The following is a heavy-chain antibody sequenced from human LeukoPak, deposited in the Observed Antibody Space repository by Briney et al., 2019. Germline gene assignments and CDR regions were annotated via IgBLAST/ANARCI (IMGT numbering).Heavy chain of an antibody. CDR3: ARTPPLLWFGELGYFDY. Sequence: SETLSLTCTVSGDSITSSSYYWGWIRQPPGKGLEWIGTISHGGSTYYNPSLKSRVSMSGDTSKTQFSLKLSSVTAADTAVYYCARTPPLLWFGELGYFDYWGQGTLVTVSS. CDR2: ISHGGST. V-gene: IGHV4-39*07. J-gene: IGHJ4*02. CDR1: GDSITSSSYY. D-gene: IGHD3-10*01.